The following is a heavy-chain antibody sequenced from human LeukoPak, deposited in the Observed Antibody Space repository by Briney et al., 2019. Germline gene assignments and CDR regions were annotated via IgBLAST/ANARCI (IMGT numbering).Heavy chain of an antibody. CDR2: IRTSGGVV. CDR1: GFTFTSYT. V-gene: IGHV3-48*02. J-gene: IGHJ3*01. Sequence: GGSLRLSCAASGFTFTSYTMNWVRQAPGKGLEWISYIRTSGGVVSYTDSVRGRFPISTDSAKNSLYLQMNSLRDDDTAVYYCVRDQFYAFDVWGQGTMVTVSS. CDR3: VRDQFYAFDV.